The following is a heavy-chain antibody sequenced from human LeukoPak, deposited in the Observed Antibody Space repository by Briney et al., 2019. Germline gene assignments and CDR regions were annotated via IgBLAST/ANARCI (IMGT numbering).Heavy chain of an antibody. D-gene: IGHD6-6*01. V-gene: IGHV3-30-3*01. CDR2: ISYDGSNK. Sequence: GRSLRLSCAASGFTFSSYAMHWVRQAPGKGLEWMAVISYDGSNKYYADSVKGRFTISRDNSKNTLYLQMNSLRAEDTAVYYCAKEPSSIAARGGQGTLVTVSS. CDR1: GFTFSSYA. CDR3: AKEPSSIAAR. J-gene: IGHJ4*02.